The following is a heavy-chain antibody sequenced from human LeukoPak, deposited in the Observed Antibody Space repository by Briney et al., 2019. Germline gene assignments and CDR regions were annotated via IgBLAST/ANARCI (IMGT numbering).Heavy chain of an antibody. CDR3: VRGTMIVGP. CDR2: INSNGGRT. Sequence: GGSLRLSCAASGFTFDNFGMTWVRQAPGKGLEWVSSINSNGGRTTYGDSVKGRFTISRDDANDSLYLLMHSLRAEDTAFYYCVRGTMIVGPWGQGTLVTVSS. J-gene: IGHJ5*02. CDR1: GFTFDNFG. D-gene: IGHD3-22*01. V-gene: IGHV3-20*04.